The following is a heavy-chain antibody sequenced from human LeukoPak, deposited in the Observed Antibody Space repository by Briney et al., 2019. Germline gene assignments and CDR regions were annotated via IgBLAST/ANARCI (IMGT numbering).Heavy chain of an antibody. D-gene: IGHD1-26*01. CDR3: ARVKRFRGATNGVDY. J-gene: IGHJ4*02. CDR2: ISSSDSTV. V-gene: IGHV3-48*03. Sequence: GGSLRLSCVASGFTFSTYEMNWVRQAPGKGLEWVSYISSSDSTVYYADSVKGRFTISRDNVKNSLYLQMNSLRAEDTAVYYCARVKRFRGATNGVDYWGQGTLVTVSS. CDR1: GFTFSTYE.